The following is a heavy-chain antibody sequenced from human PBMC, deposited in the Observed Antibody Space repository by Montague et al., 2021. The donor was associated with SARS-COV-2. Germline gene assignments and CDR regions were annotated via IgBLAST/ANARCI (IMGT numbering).Heavy chain of an antibody. Sequence: SETRSLTCTVSGYSISCGYYWGWIRQPPGKGLEWIGSIYHSGSTYYNPSLKSRVTISVDTSKNQFSLKLSSVTAADTAVYYCARSQDCSTTSCHFDYWGQGTLVTVSS. CDR3: ARSQDCSTTSCHFDY. CDR1: GYSISCGYY. D-gene: IGHD2-2*01. J-gene: IGHJ4*02. V-gene: IGHV4-38-2*02. CDR2: IYHSGST.